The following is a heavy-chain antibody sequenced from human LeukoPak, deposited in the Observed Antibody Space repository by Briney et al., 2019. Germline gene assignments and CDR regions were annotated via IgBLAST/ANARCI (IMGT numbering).Heavy chain of an antibody. D-gene: IGHD2-2*01. CDR1: GFTFSSYA. V-gene: IGHV4-34*01. CDR2: INHGGST. Sequence: GSLRLSCAASGFTFSSYAMSWIRQPPGKGLEWIGEINHGGSTNYNPSLKSRVTISVDTSKNQFSLKLSSVTAADTAVYYCARGQLDYWGQGTLVTVSS. CDR3: ARGQLDY. J-gene: IGHJ4*02.